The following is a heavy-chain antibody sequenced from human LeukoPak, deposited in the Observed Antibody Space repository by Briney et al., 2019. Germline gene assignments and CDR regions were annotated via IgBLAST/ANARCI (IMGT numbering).Heavy chain of an antibody. Sequence: GGSLRLSCAASGFPFSSYWMHWVRQVPGKGLLWVSRINSDGSATIYADSVRGRFTISRDNSKNTLYLQMNSLRAEDTAVYYCAKEYYYGSGTWDYWGQGTLVTVSS. V-gene: IGHV3-74*01. CDR2: INSDGSAT. CDR3: AKEYYYGSGTWDY. D-gene: IGHD3-10*01. CDR1: GFPFSSYW. J-gene: IGHJ4*02.